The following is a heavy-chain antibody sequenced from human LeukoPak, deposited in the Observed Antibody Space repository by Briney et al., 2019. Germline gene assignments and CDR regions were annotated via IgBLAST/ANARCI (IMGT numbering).Heavy chain of an antibody. CDR3: ARDFGDYFGWFDP. CDR2: IHHSGST. Sequence: SETLSLTCTVSGGSISSYYRSWIRQSPEKGLEWIGYIHHSGSTNDNPSLRSRVTISVDTSKNQFSLKLSSVTAADTAVYYCARDFGDYFGWFDPWGQGTLVTVSS. J-gene: IGHJ5*02. CDR1: GGSISSYY. D-gene: IGHD4-17*01. V-gene: IGHV4-59*01.